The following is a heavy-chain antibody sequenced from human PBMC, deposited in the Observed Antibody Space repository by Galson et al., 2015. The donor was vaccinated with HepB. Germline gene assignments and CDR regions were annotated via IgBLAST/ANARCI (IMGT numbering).Heavy chain of an antibody. Sequence: SVKVSCKVSGYTLTELSMHWVRQAPGKGLEWMGGFDPEDGETIYAQKFQGRVTMTEDTSTDTAYMELSSLRSEDTAVYYCATVGLAVAGQGNWFDPWGQGTLVTVSS. J-gene: IGHJ5*02. V-gene: IGHV1-24*01. D-gene: IGHD6-19*01. CDR1: GYTLTELS. CDR3: ATVGLAVAGQGNWFDP. CDR2: FDPEDGET.